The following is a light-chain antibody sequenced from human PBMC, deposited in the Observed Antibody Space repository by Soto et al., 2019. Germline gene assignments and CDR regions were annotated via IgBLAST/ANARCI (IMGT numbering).Light chain of an antibody. CDR2: LNSDGSH. CDR3: PTWVTGIQI. CDR1: SGHSSYA. V-gene: IGLV4-69*01. Sequence: QSVLTQSPSASASLGASVTLTCTLSSGHSSYAISGHQQQPDKGPRYLMKLNSDGSHSKGDGIPDRFSGSSSGAERYLTISRLQSEDEAYYYCPTWVTGIQIFGGGTKLTVL. J-gene: IGLJ2*01.